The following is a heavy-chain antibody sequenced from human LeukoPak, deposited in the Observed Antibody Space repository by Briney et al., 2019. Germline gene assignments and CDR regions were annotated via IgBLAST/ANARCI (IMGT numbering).Heavy chain of an antibody. Sequence: PGGSLRLSCAASGFTFSSYALTWVRQAPGKGLEWVSSISDSGDRTHYADSVKGRFTISGDNSKSTLYLQMSSLRVEDTAVYYCVKEQSSGWYRVADYWGQGTLVTVSS. D-gene: IGHD6-19*01. V-gene: IGHV3-23*01. CDR3: VKEQSSGWYRVADY. CDR1: GFTFSSYA. J-gene: IGHJ4*02. CDR2: ISDSGDRT.